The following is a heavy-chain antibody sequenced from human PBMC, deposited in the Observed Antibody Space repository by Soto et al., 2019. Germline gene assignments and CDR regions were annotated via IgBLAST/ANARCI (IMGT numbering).Heavy chain of an antibody. V-gene: IGHV4-30-4*01. CDR1: GGSISSGDYY. J-gene: IGHJ4*02. CDR2: IYYSGST. CDR3: ARGRGRYYDSSGNDY. D-gene: IGHD3-22*01. Sequence: RSLTCTVSGGSISSGDYYWSWICQPPGKGLEWIGYIYYSGSTYYNPSLKSRVTISVDTSKNQFSLKLSSVTAADTAVYYCARGRGRYYDSSGNDYWGQGTLVTVSS.